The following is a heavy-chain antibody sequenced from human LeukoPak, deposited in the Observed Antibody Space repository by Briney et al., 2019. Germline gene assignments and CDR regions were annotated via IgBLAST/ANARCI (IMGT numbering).Heavy chain of an antibody. V-gene: IGHV4-59*01. D-gene: IGHD6-19*01. J-gene: IGHJ4*02. CDR2: IYYTGST. CDR1: GASIRSYY. Sequence: PSETLSLTCTVSGASIRSYYWSWIRQPPGKGLEWIGYIYYTGSTNYNPSLNSRITISIDTSKNQFFLNLNSVTAADTAVYYCARETSLVGYSGGLGFNYWGQGTLVTVSS. CDR3: ARETSLVGYSGGLGFNY.